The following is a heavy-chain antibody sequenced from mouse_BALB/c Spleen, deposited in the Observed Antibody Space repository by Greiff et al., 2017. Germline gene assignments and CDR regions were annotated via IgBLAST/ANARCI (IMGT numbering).Heavy chain of an antibody. Sequence: EVQLQQSGAELVRPGALVKLSCKASGFNIKDYYMHWVKQRPEQGLEWIGWIDPENGNTIYDPKFQGKASITADTSSNTAYLQLSSLTSEDTAVYYCARSPLYPCWYFDVWGAGTTVTVSS. CDR1: GFNIKDYY. V-gene: IGHV14-1*02. CDR2: IDPENGNT. D-gene: IGHD2-3*01. CDR3: ARSPLYPCWYFDV. J-gene: IGHJ1*01.